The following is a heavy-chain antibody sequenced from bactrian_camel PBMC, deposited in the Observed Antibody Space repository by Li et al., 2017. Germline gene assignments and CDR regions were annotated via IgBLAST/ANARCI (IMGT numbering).Heavy chain of an antibody. D-gene: IGHD6*01. CDR1: GTTYDSYC. J-gene: IGHJ4*01. Sequence: HVQLVESGGGSVQAGGSLKLSCVASGTTYDSYCMGWFRQTPGTERETIAAISRDAGTRYADSVKGRFIISRDNDKNILYLQMDSLKPEDTAMYYCAAWAYSVCTVATGLAMNHWWGQGTQVTVS. CDR2: ISRDAGT. V-gene: IGHV3S55*01. CDR3: AAWAYSVCTVATGLAMNHW.